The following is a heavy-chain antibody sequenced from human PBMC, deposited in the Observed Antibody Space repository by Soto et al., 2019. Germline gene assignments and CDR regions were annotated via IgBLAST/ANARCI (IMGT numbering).Heavy chain of an antibody. D-gene: IGHD3-22*01. V-gene: IGHV4-39*01. CDR2: IYYSGST. CDR1: GGSISSSSYY. J-gene: IGHJ6*02. Sequence: QLQLQESGPGLVKPSETLSLTCTVSGGSISSSSYYWGWIRQPPGKGLEWIGSIYYSGSTYYNPSLKSRVTISVDTSKNQFSLKLSSVTAADTAVYYCATPYDHYYDSSGHDYYYYGMDVWGQGTTVTVSS. CDR3: ATPYDHYYDSSGHDYYYYGMDV.